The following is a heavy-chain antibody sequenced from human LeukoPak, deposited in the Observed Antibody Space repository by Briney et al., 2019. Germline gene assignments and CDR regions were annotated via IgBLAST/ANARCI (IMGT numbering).Heavy chain of an antibody. CDR1: GFTFSNFW. D-gene: IGHD3-16*02. V-gene: IGHV3-7*03. Sequence: GGPLRLSCAASGFTFSNFWMSWVRQAPGKGLEWVANIKQDGSEKYYVDSVKGRFTISRDNAKNSLYLQMNSLRAEDTAVYYCAKDGYDYVWGSYRYDYWGQGTLVTVSS. J-gene: IGHJ4*02. CDR3: AKDGYDYVWGSYRYDY. CDR2: IKQDGSEK.